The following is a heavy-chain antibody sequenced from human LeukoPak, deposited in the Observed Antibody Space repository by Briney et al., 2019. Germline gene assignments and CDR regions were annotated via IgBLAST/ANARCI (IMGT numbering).Heavy chain of an antibody. CDR1: GVSISSSSYY. D-gene: IGHD3-10*01. CDR2: IYYSGST. J-gene: IGHJ5*02. V-gene: IGHV4-39*01. Sequence: SETLSLTCTVSGVSISSSSYYWGGIRQPPGKGLEWIGSIYYSGSTYYNPSLKSRVTISVDQSKNQFPLKLSSVTAADTAVYYCARRQMARWGVDSKWFDPWGQGTLVTVSS. CDR3: ARRQMARWGVDSKWFDP.